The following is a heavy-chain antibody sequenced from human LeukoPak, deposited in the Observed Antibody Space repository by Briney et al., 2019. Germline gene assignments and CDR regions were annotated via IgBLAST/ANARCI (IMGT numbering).Heavy chain of an antibody. J-gene: IGHJ4*02. Sequence: ASVKVSCKASGGTFSSYAISWVRQAPGQGLEWMGRIIPIFGTANYAHKFQGRVTITTDESTSTAYMELSSLRSEDTAVYYCAREDYGDYGDYWGQGTLVTVSS. CDR2: IIPIFGTA. CDR3: AREDYGDYGDY. V-gene: IGHV1-69*05. CDR1: GGTFSSYA. D-gene: IGHD4-17*01.